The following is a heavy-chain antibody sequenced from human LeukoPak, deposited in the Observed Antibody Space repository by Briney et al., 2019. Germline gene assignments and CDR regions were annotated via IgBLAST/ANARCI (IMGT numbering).Heavy chain of an antibody. CDR2: INSNSGGV. CDR3: ARYLAAPYDAFDI. V-gene: IGHV1-2*02. Sequence: ASVKVSCKASGGTFSSYAISWVRQAPGQGLEWMGWINSNSGGVHYAQNFQGRVTMTRDTSISTAYMDLTRLRYDDTAVYFCARYLAAPYDAFDIWGQGTMVTVSS. D-gene: IGHD2-15*01. CDR1: GGTFSSYA. J-gene: IGHJ3*02.